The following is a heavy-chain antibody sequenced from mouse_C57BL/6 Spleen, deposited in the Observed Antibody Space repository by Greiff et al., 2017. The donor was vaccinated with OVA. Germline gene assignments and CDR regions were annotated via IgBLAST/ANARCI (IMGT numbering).Heavy chain of an antibody. CDR2: IYPGDGDT. CDR3: ARRGYGSSYHAMDY. Sequence: QVQLQQSGPELVKPGASVKISCKASGYAFSSSWMNWVKQRPGQGLEWIGRIYPGDGDTNYNGKFKGKATLTADKSSSTAYMQLSSLTSEDSAVYFCARRGYGSSYHAMDYWGQGTSVTVSS. J-gene: IGHJ4*01. D-gene: IGHD1-1*01. CDR1: GYAFSSSW. V-gene: IGHV1-82*01.